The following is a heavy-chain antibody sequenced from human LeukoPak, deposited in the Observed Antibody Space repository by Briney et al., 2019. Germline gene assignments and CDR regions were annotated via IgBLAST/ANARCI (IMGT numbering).Heavy chain of an antibody. CDR1: GFTFGTYA. CDR3: SRDFSGASRIDY. Sequence: PGGSLRLSCAASGFTFGTYAMHWVRQAPGKGLEWVAVISNDAYNKYYADSVKGRFTISRDNSKNTLYLEMNSLRAEDTAVYYCSRDFSGASRIDYWGQGTLATVSS. J-gene: IGHJ4*02. V-gene: IGHV3-30-3*01. D-gene: IGHD4/OR15-4a*01. CDR2: ISNDAYNK.